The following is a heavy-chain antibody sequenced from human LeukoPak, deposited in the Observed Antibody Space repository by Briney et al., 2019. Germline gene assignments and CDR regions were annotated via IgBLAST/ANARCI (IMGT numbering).Heavy chain of an antibody. J-gene: IGHJ4*02. CDR3: AREFPASYYYDSSGYYFDY. V-gene: IGHV3-53*01. CDR1: GFTVSSNY. Sequence: PGGSLRLSCAASGFTVSSNYMSWVRQAPGKGLEWVSVIYSGGSTYYADSVKGRFTISRENSKNTLYLQMNSLRAEDTAVYYCAREFPASYYYDSSGYYFDYWGQGTLVTVS. D-gene: IGHD3-22*01. CDR2: IYSGGST.